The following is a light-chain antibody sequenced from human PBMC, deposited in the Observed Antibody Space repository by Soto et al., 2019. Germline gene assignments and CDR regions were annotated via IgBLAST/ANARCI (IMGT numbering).Light chain of an antibody. J-gene: IGKJ1*01. CDR2: AAS. V-gene: IGKV1-17*01. Sequence: DLQMTQSPSSLSASVGDRVTITCRASQGIRKDLGWYQQKPGEAPKRPIYAASSLQSGVPSRFSGSGSGTEFTLTISSLQPEDFATYYCLQHNDYPWTFGQGTKVEIK. CDR3: LQHNDYPWT. CDR1: QGIRKD.